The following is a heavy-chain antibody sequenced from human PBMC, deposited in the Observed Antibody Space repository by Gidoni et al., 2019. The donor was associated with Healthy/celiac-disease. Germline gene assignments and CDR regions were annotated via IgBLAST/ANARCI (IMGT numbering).Heavy chain of an antibody. J-gene: IGHJ4*02. CDR2: IYTSGST. CDR3: ARGRGYSYGFLEY. CDR1: GGSVSSYF. Sequence: QVQLQESGPGLVQPSETLSLTCTGYGGSVSSYFWSWIRQPAGKGLVWIGRIYTSGSTNYNPYLKSRVTMSVDTSKNQFSLKLSSVTAADTAVYYCARGRGYSYGFLEYWGQGTLVTVSS. D-gene: IGHD5-18*01. V-gene: IGHV4-4*07.